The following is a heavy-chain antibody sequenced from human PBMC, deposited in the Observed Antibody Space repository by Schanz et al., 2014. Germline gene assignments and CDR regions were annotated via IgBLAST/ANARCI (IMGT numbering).Heavy chain of an antibody. Sequence: EVQLVESGGGLVQPGGSLRLSCAASGFSVGNKYMNWVRQAPGKGPEWVSAISEGGGGTHYADSVRGRFTISSDSSKNTLCLQMSSLRADDTAVYYCAKAADWAVTRFDPWGQGTLVTVSS. CDR3: AKAADWAVTRFDP. J-gene: IGHJ5*02. V-gene: IGHV3-23*04. CDR1: GFSVGNKY. D-gene: IGHD3-9*01. CDR2: ISEGGGGT.